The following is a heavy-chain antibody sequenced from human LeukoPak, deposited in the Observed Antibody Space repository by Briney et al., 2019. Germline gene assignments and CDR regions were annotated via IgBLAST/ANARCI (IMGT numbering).Heavy chain of an antibody. CDR2: IKSKTDGGTT. V-gene: IGHV3-15*01. Sequence: PGGSLRLSCAASGFTFSNAWMSWVRQAPGKGLECVGRIKSKTDGGTTDYAAPVKGRFTISRDDSKNTLYLQMNSLKTEDTAVYYCTTDLTVTTGDYWGQGTLVTVSS. CDR1: GFTFSNAW. J-gene: IGHJ4*02. D-gene: IGHD4-11*01. CDR3: TTDLTVTTGDY.